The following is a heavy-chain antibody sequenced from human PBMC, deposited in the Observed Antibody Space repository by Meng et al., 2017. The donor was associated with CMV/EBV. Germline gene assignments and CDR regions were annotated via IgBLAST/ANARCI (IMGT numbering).Heavy chain of an antibody. J-gene: IGHJ2*01. Sequence: GYYWRWIRQSPGKGLEWIGEINHSGSTNYNPSLKSRVTISVDTSKNQFSLKLSSVTAADTAVYYCARGGGYCSSTSCYQRRYWYFDLWGRGTLVTVSS. CDR3: ARGGGYCSSTSCYQRRYWYFDL. CDR2: INHSGST. D-gene: IGHD2-2*01. V-gene: IGHV4-34*01. CDR1: GYY.